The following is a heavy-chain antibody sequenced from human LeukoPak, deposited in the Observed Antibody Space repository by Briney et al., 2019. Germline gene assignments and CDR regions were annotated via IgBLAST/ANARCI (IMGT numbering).Heavy chain of an antibody. J-gene: IGHJ4*02. V-gene: IGHV3-74*01. D-gene: IGHD2-21*02. CDR3: ARDCGDCYSFDY. CDR2: INSDGSRT. CDR1: GFTFSNYW. Sequence: GGSLRLSCAASGFTFSNYWMHWVRQAPGKGLVWVSRINSDGSRTSYADSVKGRFTISRDNAKNSLYLQMNSLRAEDTAVYYCARDCGDCYSFDYWGQGTLVTVSS.